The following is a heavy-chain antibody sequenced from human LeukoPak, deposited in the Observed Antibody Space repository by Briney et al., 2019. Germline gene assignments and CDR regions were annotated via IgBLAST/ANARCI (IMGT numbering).Heavy chain of an antibody. V-gene: IGHV4-59*01. CDR3: ARVGDTSDYFYYLDY. D-gene: IGHD3-22*01. CDR1: GASINGYY. CDR2: IHHSGST. Sequence: SETLSLTCAVSGASINGYYWSWIRQPPGEGLEWIGYIHHSGSTNYNPSLKSRVTTSVDKSKTQFSLKVTSVNAADTAMYYCARVGDTSDYFYYLDYWGQGILVTVSS. J-gene: IGHJ4*02.